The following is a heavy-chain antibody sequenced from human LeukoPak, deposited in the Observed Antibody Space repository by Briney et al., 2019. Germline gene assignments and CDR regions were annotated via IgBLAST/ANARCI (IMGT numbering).Heavy chain of an antibody. Sequence: ASVKVSCKASGYTFTTYDINWVRQATGQGLEWLGWVNPNSGNTDYAQKFQGRVTLTRDTSISTVSMEMSSLRSEDTAVYYCARGLGRTAMITRGGVRFDYWGQGTLVSVSS. V-gene: IGHV1-8*01. CDR1: GYTFTTYD. J-gene: IGHJ4*02. D-gene: IGHD5-18*01. CDR3: ARGLGRTAMITRGGVRFDY. CDR2: VNPNSGNT.